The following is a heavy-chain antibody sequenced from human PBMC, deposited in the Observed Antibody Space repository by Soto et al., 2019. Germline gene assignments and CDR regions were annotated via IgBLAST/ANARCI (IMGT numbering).Heavy chain of an antibody. CDR2: LDGAGGST. J-gene: IGHJ4*02. Sequence: GSLRLSCLASGFTFSDYAMTWVRHVPGRGLEWVASLDGAGGSTYYADSVKGRFTISRDTSKSTLYLQMTSLRPEDTAVYYCASGAAFYYDTSRYWGQGTLVTVSS. CDR3: ASGAAFYYDTSRY. D-gene: IGHD3-22*01. V-gene: IGHV3-23*01. CDR1: GFTFSDYA.